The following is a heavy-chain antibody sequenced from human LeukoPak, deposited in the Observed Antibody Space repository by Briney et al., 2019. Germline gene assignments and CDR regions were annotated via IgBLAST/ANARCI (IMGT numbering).Heavy chain of an antibody. CDR2: ISSSSSYI. Sequence: PGGSLRLSCAASGFTFSSYSMNWVRQAPGKGLECVSSISSSSSYIYYADAVKGRFTISRDNAKNSLYLQMNSLRAEDTAVYYCVAPLWFGELLENFDYWGQGTLVTVSS. J-gene: IGHJ4*02. CDR1: GFTFSSYS. CDR3: VAPLWFGELLENFDY. D-gene: IGHD3-10*01. V-gene: IGHV3-21*01.